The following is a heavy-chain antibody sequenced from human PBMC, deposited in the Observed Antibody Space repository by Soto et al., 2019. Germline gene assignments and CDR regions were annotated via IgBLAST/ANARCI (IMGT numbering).Heavy chain of an antibody. CDR3: ARRHINYGFFDY. D-gene: IGHD4-4*01. CDR2: IYPRDSDT. CDR1: GFNFATYW. J-gene: IGHJ4*02. Sequence: GESLKLSCKGSGFNFATYWIGWVRQMPGKGLEWMGIIYPRDSDTIYSPSFQGQVTISADKSILTAYLQLSSLKASDTAIYYCARRHINYGFFDYWGQGTRVTVSS. V-gene: IGHV5-51*01.